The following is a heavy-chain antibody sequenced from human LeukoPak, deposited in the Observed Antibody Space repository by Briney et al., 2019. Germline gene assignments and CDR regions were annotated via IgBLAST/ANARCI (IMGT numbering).Heavy chain of an antibody. CDR1: GFTFSSYG. J-gene: IGHJ5*02. CDR3: ARQQLRLAFDP. CDR2: IWYDGSNK. Sequence: GRSLRLSCAASGFTFSSYGMHWVRQAPGKGLEWVAVIWYDGSNKYYADSVKGRFTISRDNSKNTLYLQMNSLRAEDTAVYYCARQQLRLAFDPWGQGTLVTVSS. V-gene: IGHV3-33*01. D-gene: IGHD6-13*01.